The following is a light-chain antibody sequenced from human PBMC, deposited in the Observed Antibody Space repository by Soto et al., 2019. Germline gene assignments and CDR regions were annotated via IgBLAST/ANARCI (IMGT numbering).Light chain of an antibody. CDR2: GAS. CDR1: QSVSNRY. CDR3: QQYGSSPRT. J-gene: IGKJ1*01. V-gene: IGKV3-20*01. Sequence: EIVLTQSPGTLSLSPGERATLSCRASQSVSNRYLAWYQQKPGQAPRLLIYGASSRPADIPDRFSGSGSGTDFTLTISGLEPEDFAVYHCQQYGSSPRTFGQGTKVDIK.